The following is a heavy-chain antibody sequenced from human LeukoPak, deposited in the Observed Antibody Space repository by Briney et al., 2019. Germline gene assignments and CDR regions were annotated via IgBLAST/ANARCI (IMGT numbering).Heavy chain of an antibody. CDR2: ISYDGSNK. Sequence: GGSLRLSCAASGFTFSYYGLHWVRQGPGKGLEWVAVISYDGSNKYYADSVKGRFTISRDNSKNTLYLQMNSLRAEDTAVYYCTKQCGGSDWFDAFDIWGQGTMVTVSS. V-gene: IGHV3-30*18. CDR3: TKQCGGSDWFDAFDI. J-gene: IGHJ3*02. CDR1: GFTFSYYG. D-gene: IGHD6-19*01.